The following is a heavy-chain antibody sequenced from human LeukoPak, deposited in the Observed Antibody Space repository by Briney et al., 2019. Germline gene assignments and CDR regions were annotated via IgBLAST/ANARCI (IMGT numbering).Heavy chain of an antibody. CDR1: GGSISSYY. CDR3: ARHLVGSGYYDYFDY. J-gene: IGHJ4*02. V-gene: IGHV4-59*08. CDR2: IYYSGST. Sequence: PSETLSLTCTVSGGSISSYYWSWIRQPPGKGLEWIGYIYYSGSTNYNPSLKSRVTISVDTSKNQFSLKLSSVTAADTAVYYCARHLVGSGYYDYFDYWGQGTLVTVS. D-gene: IGHD3-3*01.